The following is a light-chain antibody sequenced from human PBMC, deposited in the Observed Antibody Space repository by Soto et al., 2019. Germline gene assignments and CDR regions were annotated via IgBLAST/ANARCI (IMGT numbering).Light chain of an antibody. J-gene: IGLJ1*01. Sequence: QSVLTQPPSVYGAPGQRVTISCTGSSSNIGAGYDVHWYQQLPGTAPKFLIYGNSNRPSGVPDRFSGSKSGTSASLAITGLQAEDEADYYCQSYDSSLSAYVFGTGTKLTVL. CDR3: QSYDSSLSAYV. V-gene: IGLV1-40*01. CDR1: SSNIGAGYD. CDR2: GNS.